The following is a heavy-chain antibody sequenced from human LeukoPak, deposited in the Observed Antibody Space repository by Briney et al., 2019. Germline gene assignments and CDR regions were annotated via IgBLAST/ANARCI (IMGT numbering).Heavy chain of an antibody. CDR1: RGSISGSIRSYY. CDR3: ARIPVGYSGAYYFDY. Sequence: SETLSLTCTVSRGSISGSIRSYYWSWLRQPPGKGLEWIGYISSSGSVNDNPALRSRATISVDTSKNQFLLNLGSVSAAGTAVYYCARIPVGYSGAYYFDYWGQGTLVTVS. J-gene: IGHJ4*02. D-gene: IGHD5-12*01. V-gene: IGHV4-4*09. CDR2: ISSSGSV.